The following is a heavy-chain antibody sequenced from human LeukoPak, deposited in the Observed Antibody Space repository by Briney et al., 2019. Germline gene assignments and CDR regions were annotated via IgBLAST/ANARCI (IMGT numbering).Heavy chain of an antibody. J-gene: IGHJ5*02. D-gene: IGHD3-10*01. V-gene: IGHV1-18*01. CDR1: GYTFTSYG. Sequence: ASVTVSFKASGYTFTSYGISWVRQAPGQGLEWMGWISAYNGNTNYAQKLQGRVTMTTDTSTSTAYMELRSLRSDDTAVYYCARDNWFGELHSWFDPWGQGTLVTVSS. CDR3: ARDNWFGELHSWFDP. CDR2: ISAYNGNT.